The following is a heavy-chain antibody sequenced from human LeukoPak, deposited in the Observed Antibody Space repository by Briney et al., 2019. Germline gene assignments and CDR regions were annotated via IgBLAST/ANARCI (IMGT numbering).Heavy chain of an antibody. CDR2: MRISRTT. J-gene: IGHJ4*02. D-gene: IGHD3-3*01. CDR1: GDSIVSDPYY. Sequence: SETLSLTCTVSGDSIVSDPYYWSWSRQPARKGLECIGRMRISRTTNYNPSFKSRATISADTSKNQFSLMLTSVTAADTAVYYCARDRFGDHSQNYYELGYWGQGKLVTISS. CDR3: ARDRFGDHSQNYYELGY. V-gene: IGHV4-61*02.